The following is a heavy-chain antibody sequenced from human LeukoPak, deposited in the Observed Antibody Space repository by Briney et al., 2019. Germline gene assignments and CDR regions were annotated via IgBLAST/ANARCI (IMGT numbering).Heavy chain of an antibody. CDR2: ISAYNGNT. Sequence: ASVKVSCKASGYTFSDYYMHWVRQAPGQGLEWMGWISAYNGNTNYAQKLQGRVTMTTDTSTSTAYMELRSLRSDDTAVYYCAREYSSGWPLGGYWGQGTLVTVSS. CDR1: GYTFSDYY. CDR3: AREYSSGWPLGGY. J-gene: IGHJ4*02. V-gene: IGHV1-18*01. D-gene: IGHD6-19*01.